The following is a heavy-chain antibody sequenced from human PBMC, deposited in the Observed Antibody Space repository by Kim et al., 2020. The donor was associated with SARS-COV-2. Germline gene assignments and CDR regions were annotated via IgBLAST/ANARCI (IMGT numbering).Heavy chain of an antibody. Sequence: SVKGRFTISRDNSKNTRYLRMNSLRAEDTAVYYCAKDPGDLVGATSYFDYWGQGTLVTVSS. CDR3: AKDPGDLVGATSYFDY. V-gene: IGHV3-33*06. D-gene: IGHD1-26*01. J-gene: IGHJ4*02.